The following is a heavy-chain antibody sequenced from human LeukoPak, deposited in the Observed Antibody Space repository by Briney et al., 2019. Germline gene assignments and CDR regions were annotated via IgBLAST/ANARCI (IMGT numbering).Heavy chain of an antibody. D-gene: IGHD1-26*01. CDR2: IKQDGGEK. J-gene: IGHJ6*03. CDR3: ARDWDDYYYYYMDV. V-gene: IGHV3-7*01. Sequence: PGGSLRLSCAAPGFTFSSYWMSGVRQAPGKGLEWVANIKQDGGEKYYVGSVKGRFTFSRDNAKNSRYLQVNSLRAEDTAVYYCARDWDDYYYYYMDVWGKGTTVTVSS. CDR1: GFTFSSYW.